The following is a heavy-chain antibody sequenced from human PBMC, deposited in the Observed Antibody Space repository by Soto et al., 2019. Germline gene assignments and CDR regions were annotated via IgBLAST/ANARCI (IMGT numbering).Heavy chain of an antibody. D-gene: IGHD3-10*01. CDR2: INHSGST. CDR3: ARLGAYYGSGSYPYYYYYYIDV. V-gene: IGHV4-34*01. Sequence: QVQLQQWGAGLLKPSETLSLTCAVYGGSFSGYYWSWIRQPPGKGLEWIGEINHSGSTNYNPSLKSRVTIALDTAKNHFYPKLSSVTAADTAVYYCARLGAYYGSGSYPYYYYYYIDVWGKGTTVTVSS. CDR1: GGSFSGYY. J-gene: IGHJ6*03.